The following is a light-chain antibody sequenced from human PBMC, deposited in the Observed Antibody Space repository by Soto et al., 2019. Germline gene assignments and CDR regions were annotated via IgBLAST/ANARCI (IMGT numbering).Light chain of an antibody. CDR3: QQYDNWPRT. V-gene: IGKV3-15*01. CDR2: GAS. J-gene: IGKJ1*01. CDR1: QNMRSN. Sequence: EIVMTQSPATLSLSPGERATLSCRASQNMRSNLAWYQQKPGQAPRLLIYGASTRATGIPARFSGSGSATEFTLTITSLQSEDFAVYYCQQYDNWPRTFGQGTKVEIK.